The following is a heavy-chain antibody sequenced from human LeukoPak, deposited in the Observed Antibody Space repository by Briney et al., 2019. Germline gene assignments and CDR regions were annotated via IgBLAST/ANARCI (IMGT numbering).Heavy chain of an antibody. J-gene: IGHJ4*02. D-gene: IGHD4/OR15-4a*01. CDR1: GFVFSNSW. Sequence: GGSLRLSCAASGFVFSNSWMGWVRLAPGKGLEWVANIKGDGSETYYVDSVKGRFTISRDNAKNSLDLQMNSLRDEDTAVYYCARRKEVQTTFDYWGQGTLVTVSS. V-gene: IGHV3-7*01. CDR2: IKGDGSET. CDR3: ARRKEVQTTFDY.